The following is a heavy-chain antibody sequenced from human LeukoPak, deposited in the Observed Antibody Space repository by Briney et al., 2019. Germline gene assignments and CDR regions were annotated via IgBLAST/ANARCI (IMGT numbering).Heavy chain of an antibody. J-gene: IGHJ4*02. D-gene: IGHD5-12*01. CDR2: VSESGDIT. CDR3: AKDIAQGYTFGTIEEDY. Sequence: GGSLRLSCAASGFTFSSYSMNWVRQAPGKGLEWVSVVSESGDITHYAESVRGRFTISRDNSKNTLYLEMNRLRSDDTAIYYCAKDIAQGYTFGTIEEDYWGQGTLVTVAS. CDR1: GFTFSSYS. V-gene: IGHV3-23*01.